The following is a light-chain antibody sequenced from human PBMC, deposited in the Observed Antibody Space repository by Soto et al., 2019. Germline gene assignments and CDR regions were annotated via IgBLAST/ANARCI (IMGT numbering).Light chain of an antibody. J-gene: IGKJ5*01. CDR3: QQYNNWPPIT. V-gene: IGKV3-15*01. CDR1: QSVRNN. CDR2: GAS. Sequence: IVLTQSPDTLSLSPGERVTLSSRASQSVRNNYLAWYQQTPGQAPRLLIYGASTRAPGFPSRFSGSGSGTDFTLTISRLETEDFAVYYCQQYNNWPPITFGQGTRLEIK.